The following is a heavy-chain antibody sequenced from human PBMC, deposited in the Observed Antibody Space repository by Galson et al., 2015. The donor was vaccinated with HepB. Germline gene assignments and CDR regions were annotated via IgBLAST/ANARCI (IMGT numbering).Heavy chain of an antibody. Sequence: SLRLSCAASGFTVSNNYMSWVRQAPGKGLEWVSVIYSGGSTYYADSVKGRFTISRDNSKNTLYLQMNSLRAEDTAVYYCARDLASKDSRGYTDAFDIWGQGTMVTVSS. D-gene: IGHD3-22*01. J-gene: IGHJ3*02. V-gene: IGHV3-66*01. CDR3: ARDLASKDSRGYTDAFDI. CDR1: GFTVSNNY. CDR2: IYSGGST.